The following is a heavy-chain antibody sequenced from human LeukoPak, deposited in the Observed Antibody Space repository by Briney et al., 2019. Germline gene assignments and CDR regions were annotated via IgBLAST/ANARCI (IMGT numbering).Heavy chain of an antibody. CDR2: IIPILGIA. D-gene: IGHD4-23*01. V-gene: IGHV1-69*04. J-gene: IGHJ4*02. Sequence: ASVKVSCKASGGTFSSYAISWVRQAPGQGLEWMGRIIPILGIANYAQKFQGRVTITADKSTSTAYMELSSLRSEDMAVYYCARDGDGGNSDYWGQGTLVTVSS. CDR3: ARDGDGGNSDY. CDR1: GGTFSSYA.